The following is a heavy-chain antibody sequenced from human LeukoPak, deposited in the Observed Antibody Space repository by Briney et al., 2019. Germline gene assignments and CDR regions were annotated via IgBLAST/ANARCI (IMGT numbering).Heavy chain of an antibody. D-gene: IGHD3-10*01. CDR1: GGSINSFY. V-gene: IGHV4-59*01. CDR3: ARLARLTLIRGVTGYHSLDV. Sequence: PSETLSLTCTVSGGSINSFYWSWIRQPPGGGLEWIGYIYYSGSTNYNPTLKSRVTISVDASKNQFSLWLSSVTAADTAVYYCARLARLTLIRGVTGYHSLDVWGKGAKVTLSS. CDR2: IYYSGST. J-gene: IGHJ6*04.